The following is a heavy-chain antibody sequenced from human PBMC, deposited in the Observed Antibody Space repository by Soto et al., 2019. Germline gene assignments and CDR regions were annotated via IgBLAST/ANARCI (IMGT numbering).Heavy chain of an antibody. Sequence: VQLVESGGGVVQPGRSLRLSCAASGFTFSNYGMHWVRQAPGKGLEWVAVISYDGTNKYYADSVRARFTISRDNSKNTLYPQMNTLRAEDTAVYYCAKDWGMYSSSWSHFDCWGQGTLVTVSS. CDR2: ISYDGTNK. CDR3: AKDWGMYSSSWSHFDC. CDR1: GFTFSNYG. D-gene: IGHD6-13*01. J-gene: IGHJ4*02. V-gene: IGHV3-30*18.